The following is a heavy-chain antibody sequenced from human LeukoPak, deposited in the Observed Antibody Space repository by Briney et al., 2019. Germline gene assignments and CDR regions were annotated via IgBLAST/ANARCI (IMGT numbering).Heavy chain of an antibody. D-gene: IGHD5-12*01. V-gene: IGHV3-11*06. CDR1: GFTFSDYY. CDR2: ISSSSSYT. Sequence: PGGSLRLSCAASGFTFSDYYMSWIRQAPGKGLEWVSYISSSSSYTNYADSVKGRFTISRDNAKSSLYLQMNSLRAEDTAVYYCARAPVATMADYWGQGTLATVSS. J-gene: IGHJ4*02. CDR3: ARAPVATMADY.